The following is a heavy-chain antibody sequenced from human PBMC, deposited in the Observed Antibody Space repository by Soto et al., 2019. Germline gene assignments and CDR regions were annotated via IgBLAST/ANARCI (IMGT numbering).Heavy chain of an antibody. CDR3: AKEAHGGWQFFDT. V-gene: IGHV3-30*18. CDR2: ISYDGNKK. Sequence: PGGSLRLSCAASGFTFRVYGMHWVRQAPGKGLEWVADISYDGNKKYYTDSVKGRFTISRDNSKNTLYLQMNSLRTEDTALYYCAKEAHGGWQFFDTWGQGTLVTVSS. J-gene: IGHJ4*02. D-gene: IGHD6-19*01. CDR1: GFTFRVYG.